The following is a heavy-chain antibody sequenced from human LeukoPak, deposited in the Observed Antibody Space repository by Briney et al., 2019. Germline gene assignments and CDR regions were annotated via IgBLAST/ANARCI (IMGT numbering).Heavy chain of an antibody. CDR2: MYYSGNT. J-gene: IGHJ3*02. CDR1: GASISSSSYY. D-gene: IGHD3-22*01. Sequence: SETLSLTCTVSGASISSSSYYWGWIRQPPGKGLEWIGSMYYSGNTYYNPSLKSRVIISVDTSKNQFSLKLSSVTAADTAVYYCACLTTADAFDIWGQGTMVTVSS. CDR3: ACLTTADAFDI. V-gene: IGHV4-39*07.